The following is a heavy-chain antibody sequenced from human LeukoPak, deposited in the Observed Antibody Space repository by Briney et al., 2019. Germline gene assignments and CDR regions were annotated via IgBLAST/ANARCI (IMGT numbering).Heavy chain of an antibody. CDR3: ARQYYDFWSGYPGEYYYYYYYMDV. CDR1: GYTYTSYA. Sequence: ASVKVSCKASGYTYTSYAMNWVRQAPGQGLEWMGMINPSGGSTSYAQKFQGRVTMTRDMSTSTVYMELSSLSSEDTAVYYCARQYYDFWSGYPGEYYYYYYYMDVWGKGTTVTVSS. D-gene: IGHD3-3*01. J-gene: IGHJ6*03. CDR2: INPSGGST. V-gene: IGHV1-46*01.